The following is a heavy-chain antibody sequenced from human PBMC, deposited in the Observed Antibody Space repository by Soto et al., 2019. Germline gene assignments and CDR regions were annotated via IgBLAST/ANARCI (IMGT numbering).Heavy chain of an antibody. V-gene: IGHV4-30-2*01. CDR3: AVGTDWFGP. CDR1: GGSISSGGYS. J-gene: IGHJ5*02. CDR2: IYHSGST. D-gene: IGHD1-1*01. Sequence: SETLSLTCAVSGGSISSGGYSWSWIRQPPGKGLEWIGYIYHSGSTYYNPSLKSRVTISVDRSKNQFSLKLSSVTAADTAVYYCAVGTDWFGPWGQGALVTVSS.